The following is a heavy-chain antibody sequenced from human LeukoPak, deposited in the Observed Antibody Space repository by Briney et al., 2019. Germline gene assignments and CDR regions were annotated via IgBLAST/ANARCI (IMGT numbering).Heavy chain of an antibody. J-gene: IGHJ6*04. CDR3: ARPLTVGAQAAADV. CDR2: LYHPDST. D-gene: IGHD1-26*01. CDR1: GYPINSAYY. Sequence: SETLSLTCAVSGYPINSAYYWVWVRQPPGQGLEWIGSLYHPDSTYYNPSLKSRVTISVDTSKNQFSLKLSSVTAADTAVYYCARPLTVGAQAAADVWGKGTTVTVSS. V-gene: IGHV4-38-2*01.